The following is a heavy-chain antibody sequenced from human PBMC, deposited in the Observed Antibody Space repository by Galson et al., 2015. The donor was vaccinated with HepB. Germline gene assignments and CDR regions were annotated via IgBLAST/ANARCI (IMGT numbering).Heavy chain of an antibody. Sequence: SLRLSCAASGFTFSSYSINWVRQAPGKGLEWVSSISSSGSFTLYADSAKGRFTISRDNAKNSLFLHMNSLRAEDTAVYYCARGRDGYNRALMDVWGKGTTVTVSS. CDR2: ISSSGSFT. J-gene: IGHJ6*03. V-gene: IGHV3-21*01. CDR1: GFTFSSYS. D-gene: IGHD5-24*01. CDR3: ARGRDGYNRALMDV.